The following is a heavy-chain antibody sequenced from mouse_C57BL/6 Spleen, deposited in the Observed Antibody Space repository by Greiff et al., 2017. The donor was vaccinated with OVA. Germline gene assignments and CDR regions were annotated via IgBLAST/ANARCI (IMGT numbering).Heavy chain of an antibody. V-gene: IGHV1-50*01. CDR1: GYTFTSYW. J-gene: IGHJ2*01. Sequence: QVQLQQPGAELVKPGASVKLSCKASGYTFTSYWMQWVKQRPGQGLEWIGEIDPSDSYTNYNQKFKGKATLTVDTSSSTAYMQLSSLTSEDSAVYYCAREENWDLDYWGQGTTLTVSS. CDR3: AREENWDLDY. CDR2: IDPSDSYT. D-gene: IGHD4-1*01.